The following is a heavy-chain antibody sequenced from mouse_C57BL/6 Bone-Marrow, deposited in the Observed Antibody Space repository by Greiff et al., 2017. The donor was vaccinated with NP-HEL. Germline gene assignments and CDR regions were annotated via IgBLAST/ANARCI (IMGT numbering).Heavy chain of an antibody. J-gene: IGHJ2*01. CDR1: GYTFTSYW. V-gene: IGHV1-55*01. CDR3: AREPYYFDY. Sequence: VQLQQSGAELVKPGASVKMSCKASGYTFTSYWITWVKQRPGHGLEWIGDIYPGSGSTNYNEKFKSKATLTVDTSSSTAYMQLSSLTSEDSAVYYCAREPYYFDYWGQGTTLTVSS. CDR2: IYPGSGST.